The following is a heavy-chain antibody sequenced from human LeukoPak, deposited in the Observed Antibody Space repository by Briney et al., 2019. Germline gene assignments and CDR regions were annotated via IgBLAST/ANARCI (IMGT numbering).Heavy chain of an antibody. D-gene: IGHD6-6*01. Sequence: ASVKVSRTASGYTFPSYFMHWVRQAPGQGLEWMGIINPTGGSTTYAQKFQGRVTMTRDTSTSTVYMELSSLRSDDTAVYYCARTAARRFDYWGQGTLVTVSS. V-gene: IGHV1-46*01. CDR1: GYTFPSYF. CDR2: INPTGGST. J-gene: IGHJ4*02. CDR3: ARTAARRFDY.